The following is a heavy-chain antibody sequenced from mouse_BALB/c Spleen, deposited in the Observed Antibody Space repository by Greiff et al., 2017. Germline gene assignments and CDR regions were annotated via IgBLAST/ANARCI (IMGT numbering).Heavy chain of an antibody. J-gene: IGHJ2*01. CDR2: INPSNGGT. CDR1: GYTFTSYY. Sequence: VQLQQSGAELVKPGASVKLSCKASGYTFTSYYMYWVKQRPGQGLEWIGEINPSNGGTNFNEKFKSKATLTVDKSSSTAYMQLSSLTSEDSAVYYCTRSPYGSKGYWGQGTTLTVSS. D-gene: IGHD1-1*01. V-gene: IGHV1S81*02. CDR3: TRSPYGSKGY.